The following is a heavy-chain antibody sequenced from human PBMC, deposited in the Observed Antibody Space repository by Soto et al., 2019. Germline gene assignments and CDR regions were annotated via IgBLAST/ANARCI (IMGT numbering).Heavy chain of an antibody. Sequence: RASVKVSCKDSGGTFSSYAISWVRQAPGQGLEWMGGIIPIFGTANYAQKFQGRVTITADESTSTAYMELSSLRSEDTAVYYCASPNCSSTSCYSGTIFHYYYYGMDVWGQGTTVTVSS. D-gene: IGHD2-2*01. V-gene: IGHV1-69*13. J-gene: IGHJ6*02. CDR2: IIPIFGTA. CDR1: GGTFSSYA. CDR3: ASPNCSSTSCYSGTIFHYYYYGMDV.